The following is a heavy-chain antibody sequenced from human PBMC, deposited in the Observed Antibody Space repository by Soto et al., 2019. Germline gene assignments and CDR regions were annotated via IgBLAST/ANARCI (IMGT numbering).Heavy chain of an antibody. CDR2: INHSGST. V-gene: IGHV4-34*01. Sequence: SETLSLTCAVYGGSFSGYYWSWIRQPPGKGLEWFGEINHSGSTNYNPSLKSRVTISVDTSKNQFSLKLSSVTAADTAVYYCARARTIFGVVTPPTMDVWGQGTTVTVSS. CDR1: GGSFSGYY. CDR3: ARARTIFGVVTPPTMDV. D-gene: IGHD3-3*01. J-gene: IGHJ6*02.